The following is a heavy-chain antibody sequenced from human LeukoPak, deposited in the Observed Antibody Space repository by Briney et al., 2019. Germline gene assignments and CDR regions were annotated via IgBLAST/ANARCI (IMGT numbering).Heavy chain of an antibody. Sequence: GASVKVSCKASGGTFSSYAISWVRQAPGQGLEWMGGIIPIFGTANYAQKFQGRVTITADESTSTAYMELSSLRSEDTALYYCAKDKYSYGYGAFDIWGQGTMVTVSS. CDR1: GGTFSSYA. D-gene: IGHD5-18*01. V-gene: IGHV1-69*13. J-gene: IGHJ3*02. CDR2: IIPIFGTA. CDR3: AKDKYSYGYGAFDI.